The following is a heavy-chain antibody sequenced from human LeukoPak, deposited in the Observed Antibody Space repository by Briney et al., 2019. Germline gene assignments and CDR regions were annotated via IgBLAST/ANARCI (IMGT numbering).Heavy chain of an antibody. CDR2: IYISGTT. D-gene: IGHD4-17*01. V-gene: IGHV4-61*02. J-gene: IGHJ4*02. Sequence: PSQTLSLTCTVTDGSISSGSSYWNWIRQPAGKGLEWIGRIYISGTTNYNPSLKSRVTISLDKSTNQFSLKLNSVTAADTAVYYCARHSGMTTVTAYLDYWGQGTLVTVSS. CDR1: DGSISSGSSY. CDR3: ARHSGMTTVTAYLDY.